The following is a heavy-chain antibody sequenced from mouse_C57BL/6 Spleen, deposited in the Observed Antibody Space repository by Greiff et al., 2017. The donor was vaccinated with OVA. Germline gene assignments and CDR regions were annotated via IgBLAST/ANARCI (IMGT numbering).Heavy chain of an antibody. CDR1: GFTFSSYG. V-gene: IGHV5-6*01. CDR2: ISSGGSYT. CDR3: ARPGYDYGYFDV. J-gene: IGHJ1*03. Sequence: EVKLVESGGDLVKPGGSLKLSCAASGFTFSSYGMSWVRQTPDKRLEWVATISSGGSYTYYPDSVKGRFTISRDNAKNTLYLQMSSLKSEDTAMYYCARPGYDYGYFDVWGTGTTVTVSS. D-gene: IGHD2-3*01.